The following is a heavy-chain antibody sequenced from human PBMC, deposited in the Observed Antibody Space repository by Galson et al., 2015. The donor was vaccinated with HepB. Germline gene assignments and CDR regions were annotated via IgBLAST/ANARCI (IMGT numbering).Heavy chain of an antibody. J-gene: IGHJ5*02. CDR1: GYTFTSYD. Sequence: SVKVSCKVSGYTFTSYDINWVRQATGQGLEWMGWMNPNSGNTGYAQKFQGRVTMTRNTSISTAYMELSSLRSEDTAVYYCARGPRRITIFGVASPRDNWFDPWGQGTLVTVSS. V-gene: IGHV1-8*01. CDR3: ARGPRRITIFGVASPRDNWFDP. CDR2: MNPNSGNT. D-gene: IGHD3-3*01.